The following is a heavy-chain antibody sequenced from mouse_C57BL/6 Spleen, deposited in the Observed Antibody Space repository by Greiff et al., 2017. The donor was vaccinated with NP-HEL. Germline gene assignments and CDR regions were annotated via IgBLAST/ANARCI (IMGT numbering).Heavy chain of an antibody. CDR1: GYSFTDYN. V-gene: IGHV1-39*01. J-gene: IGHJ4*01. CDR3: ARSNSNYEDYAMDY. D-gene: IGHD2-5*01. Sequence: EIQLQQSGPELVKPGASVKISCKASGYSFTDYNMNWVKQSNGKSLEWIGVINPNYGTTSYNQKFKGKATLTVDQSSSTAYMQLNSLTSEDSAVYYGARSNSNYEDYAMDYWGQGTSVTVSS. CDR2: INPNYGTT.